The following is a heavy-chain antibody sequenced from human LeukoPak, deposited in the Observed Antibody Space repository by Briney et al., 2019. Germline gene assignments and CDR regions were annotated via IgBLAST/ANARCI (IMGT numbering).Heavy chain of an antibody. Sequence: ESGPTLVNPTQTLTLTCTFSGFSLTTSGMCVSWIRQPPGKALEWLARIDWDDDKYYSTSLKTRLTISKDTSKNQVVLTMTNMDPVDTATYYCARTGCYDYGENWFDPRGQGTLVTVSS. V-gene: IGHV2-70*11. CDR1: GFSLTTSGMC. CDR2: IDWDDDK. D-gene: IGHD4-17*01. CDR3: ARTGCYDYGENWFDP. J-gene: IGHJ5*02.